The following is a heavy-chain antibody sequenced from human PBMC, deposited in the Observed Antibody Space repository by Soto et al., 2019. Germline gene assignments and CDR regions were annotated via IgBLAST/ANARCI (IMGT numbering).Heavy chain of an antibody. Sequence: GGSLRLSCVASGFTFSSYSMNWVRQAPGKGLEWVSYISSSSSTIYYADSVKGRFTISRDNAKNSLYLQMNSLRAEDTAVYYCARETGYLSPDYMDVWGKGTTVTVSS. CDR3: ARETGYLSPDYMDV. D-gene: IGHD3-9*01. CDR1: GFTFSSYS. V-gene: IGHV3-48*01. CDR2: ISSSSSTI. J-gene: IGHJ6*03.